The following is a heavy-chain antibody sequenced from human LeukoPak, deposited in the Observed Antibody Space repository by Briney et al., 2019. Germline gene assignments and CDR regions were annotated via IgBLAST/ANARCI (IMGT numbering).Heavy chain of an antibody. V-gene: IGHV3-23*01. CDR1: RFTLSSYA. Sequence: GGSLRLSCVASRFTLSSYAVSWVRQAPGKGLQWVSSLGISGDYALYAGSVKGRFTISRDNSKNTLYLQMKSLRAEDTAVYYCAKGGGYEAQYYYYYLDVWGKGTTVTISS. CDR3: AKGGGYEAQYYYYYLDV. J-gene: IGHJ6*03. CDR2: LGISGDYA. D-gene: IGHD5-12*01.